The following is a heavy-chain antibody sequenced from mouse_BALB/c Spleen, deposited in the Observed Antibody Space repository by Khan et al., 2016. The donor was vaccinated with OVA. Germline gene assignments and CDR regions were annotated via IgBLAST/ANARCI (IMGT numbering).Heavy chain of an antibody. CDR2: ISSDGSYT. Sequence: EVQLVETGGDLVKPGGSLKLSCAASGFTFSSYGMSWVRQTPDKGLEWVATISSDGSYTYYPDSVKGRFTISRDNVKNTLYQQMSSLKSEDTGMYYCASHLTGAFAYWGQGTLVTVSA. CDR1: GFTFSSYG. CDR3: ASHLTGAFAY. D-gene: IGHD4-1*01. V-gene: IGHV5-6*01. J-gene: IGHJ3*01.